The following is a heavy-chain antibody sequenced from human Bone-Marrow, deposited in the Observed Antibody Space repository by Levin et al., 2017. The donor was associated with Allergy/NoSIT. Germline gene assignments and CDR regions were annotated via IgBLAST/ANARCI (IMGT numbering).Heavy chain of an antibody. D-gene: IGHD2-2*01. CDR1: GDSITTNDW. CDR3: AREKQYQLPLYYFYCYMDV. CDR2: ISHRRNP. V-gene: IGHV4-4*02. Sequence: SETLSLTCTVSGDSITTNDWWTWVRQPPGKGLEWTGEISHRRNPNYSPSLKSRVTISVDKSNNPFSLTVTSVTAADPAVYYCAREKQYQLPLYYFYCYMDVWGKGTTVTVSS. J-gene: IGHJ6*03.